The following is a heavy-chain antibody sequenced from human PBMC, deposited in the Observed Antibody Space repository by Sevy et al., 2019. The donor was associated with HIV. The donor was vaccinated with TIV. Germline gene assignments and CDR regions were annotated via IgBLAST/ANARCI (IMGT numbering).Heavy chain of an antibody. J-gene: IGHJ4*02. V-gene: IGHV1-24*01. CDR1: GHTLNQLS. CDR3: ASAREYYEDNSGYFDY. Sequence: VSVKVSCKVSGHTLNQLSMHWVRQAPGKGLEWMGRFDPEDGETIYAQRFQGRFTMTEDTSTDTAYMHLSSLRSEDTAVYYCASAREYYEDNSGYFDYWGQGTLVTVSS. D-gene: IGHD3-22*01. CDR2: FDPEDGET.